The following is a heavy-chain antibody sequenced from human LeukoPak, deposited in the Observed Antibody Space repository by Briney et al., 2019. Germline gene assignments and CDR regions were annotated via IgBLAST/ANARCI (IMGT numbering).Heavy chain of an antibody. CDR3: ARQTIIYGDYSDY. CDR1: GFTFSTYS. J-gene: IGHJ4*02. D-gene: IGHD4/OR15-4a*01. CDR2: ITRSSSYI. V-gene: IGHV3-21*01. Sequence: PGRSLRLSCAASGFTFSTYSMNWVRQAPGKGLEWVSSITRSSSYIYYADSVKGRFTISRDNAKNSLYLQMNSLRAEDTAVYYCARQTIIYGDYSDYWGQGTLVTVSS.